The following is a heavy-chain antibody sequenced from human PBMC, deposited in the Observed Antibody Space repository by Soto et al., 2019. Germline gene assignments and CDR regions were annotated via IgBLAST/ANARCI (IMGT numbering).Heavy chain of an antibody. CDR1: GFTFSSYW. CDR3: ARRNQIQLWRTYYYYGMDV. J-gene: IGHJ6*02. D-gene: IGHD5-18*01. V-gene: IGHV3-7*01. CDR2: IKQDGSEK. Sequence: PGGSLRLSCAASGFTFSSYWMSWVRQAPGKGLEWVANIKQDGSEKYYVDSVKGRFTISRDNAKNSLYLQMNSLRAEDTAVYYCARRNQIQLWRTYYYYGMDVWGQGTTVTVSS.